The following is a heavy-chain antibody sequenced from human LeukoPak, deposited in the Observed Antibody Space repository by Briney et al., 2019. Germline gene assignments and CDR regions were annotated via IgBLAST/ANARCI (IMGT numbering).Heavy chain of an antibody. CDR1: GGTFSSYA. CDR3: ARVDQRVGLRFLEWFHYYFDY. V-gene: IGHV1-69*05. J-gene: IGHJ4*02. D-gene: IGHD3-3*01. CDR2: IIPIFGTA. Sequence: SVKVSCKASGGTFSSYAISWVRQAPGQGLEWMGGIIPIFGTANYAQKFQGRVTITTDESTSTAYMELSSLRSEDTAVYYCARVDQRVGLRFLEWFHYYFDYWGQGTLVTVSS.